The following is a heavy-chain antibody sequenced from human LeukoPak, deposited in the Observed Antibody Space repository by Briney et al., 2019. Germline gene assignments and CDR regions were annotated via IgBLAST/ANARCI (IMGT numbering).Heavy chain of an antibody. CDR2: IRQDGSEK. CDR3: APTPERYCSSTSCPMYDY. J-gene: IGHJ4*02. V-gene: IGHV3-7*01. Sequence: GGSLRLSCAASGFTFSRYWMSWVRQAPGKGLEWVANIRQDGSEKHYLDSVKGRITISRDNAKNSLYLQMNSLRVEDTAVYYCAPTPERYCSSTSCPMYDYWGQGTLVTVSS. CDR1: GFTFSRYW. D-gene: IGHD2-2*01.